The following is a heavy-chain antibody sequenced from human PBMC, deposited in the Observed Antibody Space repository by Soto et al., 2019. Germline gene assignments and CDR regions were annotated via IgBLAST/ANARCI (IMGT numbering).Heavy chain of an antibody. CDR2: ISHDGSKT. D-gene: IGHD6-19*01. CDR3: ARTNSSGFYFDY. J-gene: IGHJ4*02. Sequence: GGSLRLSCAASGFTFSSYGIHWVRQAPGKGLEWVAVISHDGSKTNYADSVKGRFTISRDNSKDTVYLQMNSLRAEDTAVYYCARTNSSGFYFDYWGQGTLVTVSS. V-gene: IGHV3-30*03. CDR1: GFTFSSYG.